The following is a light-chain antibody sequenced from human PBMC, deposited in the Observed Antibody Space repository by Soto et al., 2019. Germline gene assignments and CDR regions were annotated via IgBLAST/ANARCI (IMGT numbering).Light chain of an antibody. Sequence: EIVMTQSPATLSVSPGERATLSCLASQSVSSNLAWYQQKSGQAPRLLMYGASTRATGIPARFSGSGSGTEFTLTISSLQSEDFAVYYCQQYDNWPRTFGQGTKVDIK. J-gene: IGKJ1*01. CDR2: GAS. CDR3: QQYDNWPRT. CDR1: QSVSSN. V-gene: IGKV3-15*01.